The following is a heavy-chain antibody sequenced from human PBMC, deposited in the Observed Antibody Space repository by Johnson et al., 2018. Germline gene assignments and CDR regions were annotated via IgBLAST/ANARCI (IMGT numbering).Heavy chain of an antibody. Sequence: QVQLQESGPGLVKPSETLSLTCTVSGGSISSYYWSWIRQPPGKGLEWIGYIYYSGSTNYNPSLKSRVTISVGTSKNQFSLKLSSVPAADTAVYYCARVHYDFWSGSNYYYYYMDVWGKGTTVTVAS. J-gene: IGHJ6*03. CDR1: GGSISSYY. CDR3: ARVHYDFWSGSNYYYYYMDV. V-gene: IGHV4-59*01. CDR2: IYYSGST. D-gene: IGHD3-3*01.